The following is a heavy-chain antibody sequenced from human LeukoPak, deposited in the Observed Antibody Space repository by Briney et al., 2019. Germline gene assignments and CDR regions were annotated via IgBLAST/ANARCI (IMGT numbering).Heavy chain of an antibody. CDR2: IRSKAYGGTT. CDR3: TRDTPDYDILTGYPVDWYYFDY. V-gene: IGHV3-49*03. J-gene: IGHJ4*02. Sequence: GGSLRLSCTASGFTFGDYAMSWFRQAPGKGLEWVGFIRSKAYGGTTEYAASVKARFTISRDDSKSIAYLQMNSLKTEDTAVYYCTRDTPDYDILTGYPVDWYYFDYWGQGTLVTVSS. CDR1: GFTFGDYA. D-gene: IGHD3-9*01.